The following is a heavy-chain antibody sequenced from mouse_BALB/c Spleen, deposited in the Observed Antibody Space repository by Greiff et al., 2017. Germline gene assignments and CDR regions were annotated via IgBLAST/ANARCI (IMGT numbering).Heavy chain of an antibody. CDR1: GFTFTAYY. CDR3: ARDDYYFDY. Sequence: EVKLMESGGGLVQPGGSLRLSCATSGFTFTAYYMSWVRQPPGKALEWLGFIRNKANGYTTEYSASVKGRFTISRDNSQSILYLQMNTLRAEDSATYYCARDDYYFDYWGQGTTLTVSS. V-gene: IGHV7-3*02. J-gene: IGHJ2*01. CDR2: IRNKANGYTT.